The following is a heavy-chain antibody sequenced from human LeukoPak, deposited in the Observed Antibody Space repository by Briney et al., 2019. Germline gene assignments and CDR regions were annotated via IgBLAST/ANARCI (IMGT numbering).Heavy chain of an antibody. CDR1: EFTFSTYR. Sequence: GGSLRLSCAASEFTFSTYRMNWVRQAPGKGLEWVSSISSGSSYIYYADSVKGRFTISRDNAKNSLYLQMNSLRAEDTAVYYRARSLSSGWFYFDYWGQGTLVTVSS. J-gene: IGHJ4*02. CDR2: ISSGSSYI. V-gene: IGHV3-21*01. D-gene: IGHD6-19*01. CDR3: ARSLSSGWFYFDY.